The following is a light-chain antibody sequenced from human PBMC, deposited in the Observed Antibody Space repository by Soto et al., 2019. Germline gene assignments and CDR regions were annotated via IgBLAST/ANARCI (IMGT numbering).Light chain of an antibody. CDR1: QTVADS. CDR3: QQYYDWPPT. CDR2: GAS. J-gene: IGKJ4*01. V-gene: IGKV3-15*01. Sequence: EIVMTQSPATLSVSPGERASLSCRASQTVADSLVWYQQKPGQPPRPLIKGASTRATGIPATFSGSGSGTEFTLTISSLQSEDFAVYYCQQYYDWPPTFGGGTKVDIK.